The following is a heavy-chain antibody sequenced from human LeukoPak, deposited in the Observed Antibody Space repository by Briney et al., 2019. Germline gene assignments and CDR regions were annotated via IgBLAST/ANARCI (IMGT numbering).Heavy chain of an antibody. Sequence: PGGSLRLSCVGSGFTFNNAWMNWVRQAPGKGLEWVASINHNGNVNYYVDSVKGRFTISRDNAKNSLYLQMSNLRAEDTAVYFCARGGGLDVWGQGATVTVSS. V-gene: IGHV3-7*03. CDR1: GFTFNNAW. J-gene: IGHJ6*02. D-gene: IGHD3-16*01. CDR2: INHNGNVN. CDR3: ARGGGLDV.